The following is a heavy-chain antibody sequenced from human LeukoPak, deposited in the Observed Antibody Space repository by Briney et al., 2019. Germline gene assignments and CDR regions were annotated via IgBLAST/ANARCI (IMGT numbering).Heavy chain of an antibody. V-gene: IGHV1-69*04. D-gene: IGHD3-10*01. J-gene: IGHJ6*02. CDR3: ARVSGGFGEFYSYGMDV. Sequence: SVKVSCKASGGTFSSYAISWVRQAPGQGLEWMGRIIPILGIANYAQKFQGRVTITADKSTSTAYMELSSLRSEDTAVYYCARVSGGFGEFYSYGMDVWGQGTTVTVSS. CDR1: GGTFSSYA. CDR2: IIPILGIA.